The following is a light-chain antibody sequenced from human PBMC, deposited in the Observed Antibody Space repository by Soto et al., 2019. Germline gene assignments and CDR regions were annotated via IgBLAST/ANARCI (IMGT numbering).Light chain of an antibody. V-gene: IGLV2-14*01. CDR3: SSYTSSSTPV. J-gene: IGLJ1*01. CDR2: DVS. Sequence: QSVLTQPASVSGSPGQSITLSCTGTSSDVGGYNYVSWYQQHPGKAPKLMIYDVSNRPSGVSNRFSGSKSGNTASLTISGLQAEDEADYYCSSYTSSSTPVFGTGTKLTVL. CDR1: SSDVGGYNY.